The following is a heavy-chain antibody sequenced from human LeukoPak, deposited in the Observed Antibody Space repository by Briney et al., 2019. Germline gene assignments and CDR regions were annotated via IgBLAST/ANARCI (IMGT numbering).Heavy chain of an antibody. CDR2: INPNSGGT. CDR1: GYTFTGYY. Sequence: GASVKVSCKASGYTFTGYYMHWVRQAPGQGLEWMGWINPNSGGTNYAQKFQGWVTMTRDTSISTAYMELSRLRSDDTAVYYCARDDSYYGSGSIDYWGQGTLVTVSS. V-gene: IGHV1-2*04. D-gene: IGHD3-10*01. CDR3: ARDDSYYGSGSIDY. J-gene: IGHJ4*02.